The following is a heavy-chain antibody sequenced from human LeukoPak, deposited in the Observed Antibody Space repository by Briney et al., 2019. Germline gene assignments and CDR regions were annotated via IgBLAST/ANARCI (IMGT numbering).Heavy chain of an antibody. J-gene: IGHJ4*02. Sequence: PGGSLRLSCAGSGFTFSSHAMSWVRQAPGKGLEWVGRIKSKTDGGTTDYAAPVKGRFTISRDDSKNTLYLQMNSLKTEDTAVYYCTTGFDPYSGSPIPTFGYWGQRTLVTVSS. CDR3: TTGFDPYSGSPIPTFGY. D-gene: IGHD1-26*01. CDR1: GFTFSSHA. V-gene: IGHV3-15*01. CDR2: IKSKTDGGTT.